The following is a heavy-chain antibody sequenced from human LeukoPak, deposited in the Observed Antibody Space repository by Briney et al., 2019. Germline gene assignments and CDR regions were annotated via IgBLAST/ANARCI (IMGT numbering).Heavy chain of an antibody. J-gene: IGHJ4*02. D-gene: IGHD6-13*01. CDR3: AKGGGIIIAAATMGFDY. CDR1: GFTFTSYA. Sequence: GGSLRLSCAASGFTFTSYAMNWVRQAPGRGLEWVSAISGSGGSTYYADSVKGRFTISRDNSKNTLYLQMNSLRAEDTAVYYCAKGGGIIIAAATMGFDYWGQGTLVTVSS. V-gene: IGHV3-23*01. CDR2: ISGSGGST.